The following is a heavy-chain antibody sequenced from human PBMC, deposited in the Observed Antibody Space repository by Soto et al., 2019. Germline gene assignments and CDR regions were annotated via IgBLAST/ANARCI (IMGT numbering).Heavy chain of an antibody. Sequence: QVQLVESGGGEVQPGRSLRLSCAASGFTVSAYTMHWVRQAPGKGLEWVAVISSDGNNKYYTDSVKGRFTISRDTSTNTLYLQMNSLRAEDTAVYYCARWEQPLFDYWGQGTLVTVSS. J-gene: IGHJ4*02. D-gene: IGHD1-26*01. V-gene: IGHV3-30-3*01. CDR1: GFTVSAYT. CDR3: ARWEQPLFDY. CDR2: ISSDGNNK.